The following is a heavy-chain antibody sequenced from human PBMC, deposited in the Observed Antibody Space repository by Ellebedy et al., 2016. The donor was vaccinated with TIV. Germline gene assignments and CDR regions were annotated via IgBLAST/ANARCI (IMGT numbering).Heavy chain of an antibody. Sequence: ASVKVSCXASGYTFTGYYMHWVRQAPGQGLEWMGKINPSGGSTSYAQKFQGRVTMTRDTSTSTVYMELSSLRSEDTAVYYCARGIAARPGGYWGQGTLVTVSS. J-gene: IGHJ4*02. D-gene: IGHD6-6*01. CDR2: INPSGGST. CDR1: GYTFTGYY. CDR3: ARGIAARPGGY. V-gene: IGHV1-46*01.